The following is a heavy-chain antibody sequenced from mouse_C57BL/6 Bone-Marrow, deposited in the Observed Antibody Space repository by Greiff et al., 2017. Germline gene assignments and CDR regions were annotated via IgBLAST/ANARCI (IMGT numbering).Heavy chain of an antibody. CDR1: GFTFSSYG. Sequence: EVMLVESGGDLVKPGGSLKLSCAASGFTFSSYGMSWVRQTPDKRLEWVATISSGGSYTYYPDSVKGRFTISRDNAKNTLYLQMSSLKSEDTAMYYCARHRSNYAMDYWGHGASGTVSS. D-gene: IGHD5-1*01. CDR3: ARHRSNYAMDY. CDR2: ISSGGSYT. J-gene: IGHJ4*01. V-gene: IGHV5-6*01.